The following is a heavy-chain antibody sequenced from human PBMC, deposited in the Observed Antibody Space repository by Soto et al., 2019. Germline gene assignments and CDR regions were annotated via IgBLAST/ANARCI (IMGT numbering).Heavy chain of an antibody. V-gene: IGHV3-21*01. Sequence: GGSLRLSCAASGFTFSSYSMNWVRQAPGKGLEWVSSISSSSSYIYYADSVKGRFTISRDNAKNSLYLQMNSLRAEDTAVYYCARSGSPAAMTIYYYYYMDVWGKGTTVTVSS. D-gene: IGHD2-2*01. J-gene: IGHJ6*03. CDR3: ARSGSPAAMTIYYYYYMDV. CDR1: GFTFSSYS. CDR2: ISSSSSYI.